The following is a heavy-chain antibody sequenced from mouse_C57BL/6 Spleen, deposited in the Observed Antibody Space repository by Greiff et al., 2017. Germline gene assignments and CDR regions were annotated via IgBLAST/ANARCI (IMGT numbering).Heavy chain of an antibody. D-gene: IGHD2-4*01. CDR1: GFTFSSYG. J-gene: IGHJ2*01. CDR3: ARSPYDYDGYYFDY. CDR2: ISSGGSYT. Sequence: DVKLVESGGDLVKPGGSLKLSCAASGFTFSSYGMSWVRQTPDKRLEWVATISSGGSYTYYPDSVKGRFTISRDNAKNTLYLQMSSLKSEDTAMYYCARSPYDYDGYYFDYWGQGTTLTVSS. V-gene: IGHV5-6*02.